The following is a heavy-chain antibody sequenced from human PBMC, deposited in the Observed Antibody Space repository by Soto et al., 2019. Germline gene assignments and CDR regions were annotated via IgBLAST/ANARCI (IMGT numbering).Heavy chain of an antibody. Sequence: EVQLVESGGGLVKPGGSLRLSCAASGFTFSSYSMNWVRQAPGKGLEWVSSISSSSSYIYYADSVKGRFTIARDNAKNSLYLQINSLRAEDTAVYYCATAGQQPTWSGFDPWGQGTLVTVSS. J-gene: IGHJ5*02. CDR1: GFTFSSYS. CDR2: ISSSSSYI. D-gene: IGHD6-13*01. V-gene: IGHV3-21*01. CDR3: ATAGQQPTWSGFDP.